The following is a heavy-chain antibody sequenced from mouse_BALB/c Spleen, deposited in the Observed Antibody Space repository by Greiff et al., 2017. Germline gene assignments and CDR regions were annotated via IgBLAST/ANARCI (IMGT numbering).Heavy chain of an antibody. D-gene: IGHD2-10*01. CDR1: GYSITSGYY. CDR3: ARGGACYGNPWFAY. Sequence: EVQLVESGPGLVKPSQSLSLTCSVTGYSITSGYYWYWIRQFPGNKLEWMGYISYDGSNNYNPSLKNRISITRDTSKNQFFLKLNSVTTEDTATYYCARGGACYGNPWFAYWGQGTLVTVSA. CDR2: ISYDGSN. V-gene: IGHV3-6*02. J-gene: IGHJ3*01.